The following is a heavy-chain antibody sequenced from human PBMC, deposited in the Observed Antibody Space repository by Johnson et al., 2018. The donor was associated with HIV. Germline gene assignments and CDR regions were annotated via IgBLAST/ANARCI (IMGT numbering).Heavy chain of an antibody. J-gene: IGHJ3*02. V-gene: IGHV3-30*02. D-gene: IGHD6-6*01. CDR3: AREGGSSSRSGAFDI. CDR2: IRYDGSNK. CDR1: GFTFSSYG. Sequence: QVQLVESGGGLVRPGGSLRPSCAASGFTFSSYGMHWVRQAPGKGLEWVAFIRYDGSNKYYANSVKGRFTISRDNSKNTLYLQMGSLRAEDMAVYYCAREGGSSSRSGAFDIWGQGTMVTVSS.